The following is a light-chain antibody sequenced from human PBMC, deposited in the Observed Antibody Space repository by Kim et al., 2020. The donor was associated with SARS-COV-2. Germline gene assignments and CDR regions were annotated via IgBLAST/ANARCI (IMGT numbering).Light chain of an antibody. Sequence: SASVGDRVNISCRESESSRSYLNWYQQKPGNAPKLLIYAASSLQSGVTSRFSGSGSGTDFTLTISSLQPEDFATYYCQQSYSTPYTFGQGTKLE. CDR2: AAS. CDR1: ESSRSY. CDR3: QQSYSTPYT. V-gene: IGKV1-39*01. J-gene: IGKJ2*01.